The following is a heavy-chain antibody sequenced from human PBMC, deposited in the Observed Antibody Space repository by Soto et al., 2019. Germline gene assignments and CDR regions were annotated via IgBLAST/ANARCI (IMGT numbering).Heavy chain of an antibody. D-gene: IGHD1-26*01. CDR3: ANESPSGSNLDY. J-gene: IGHJ4*02. Sequence: PGCCLRLCCAASGLTFCSSGMHGVRQAPGKGLEWVAVISYDGSNKYYADSVKGRFTISRDNSKNTLYLQMNSLRAEDTAVYYCANESPSGSNLDYWGQGTLVTVSS. CDR1: GLTFCSSG. V-gene: IGHV3-30*18. CDR2: ISYDGSNK.